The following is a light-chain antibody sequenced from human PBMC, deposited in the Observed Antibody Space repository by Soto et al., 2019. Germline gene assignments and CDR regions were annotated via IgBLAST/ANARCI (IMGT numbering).Light chain of an antibody. CDR3: GTWDDSLVSYV. CDR2: DND. CDR1: SKNIGDNH. Sequence: QSVLTQPPSVSAAPGQRVTVSCSGTSKNIGDNHVSWYQHVPGMAPKLVVYDNDRRPSELPGRFSGSKSGTSATLVITGLQTGDEADYYCGTWDDSLVSYVFGTGTQLTVL. J-gene: IGLJ1*01. V-gene: IGLV1-51*01.